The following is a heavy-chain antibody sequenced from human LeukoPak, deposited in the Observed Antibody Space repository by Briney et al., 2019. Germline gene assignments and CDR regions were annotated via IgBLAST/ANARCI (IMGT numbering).Heavy chain of an antibody. D-gene: IGHD1-26*01. CDR3: ARSIIVGATGAFDV. V-gene: IGHV3-48*03. CDR2: ITATGSTI. Sequence: GGSLRLSCAASGLSFSSSGMNWVRQAPGKGLEWVSYITATGSTIYYADSVKGRFTISRDNARSSLFLSMSSLRAEDTAVYYCARSIIVGATGAFDVWGQGQWSPSL. J-gene: IGHJ3*01. CDR1: GLSFSSSG.